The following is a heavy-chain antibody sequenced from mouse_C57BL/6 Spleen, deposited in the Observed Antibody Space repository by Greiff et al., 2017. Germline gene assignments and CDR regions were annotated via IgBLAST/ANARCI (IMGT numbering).Heavy chain of an antibody. CDR1: GFTFSDYG. CDR2: ISSGSSTI. CDR3: ARVNYGYAMDY. V-gene: IGHV5-17*01. J-gene: IGHJ4*01. Sequence: EVQLQESGGGLVKPGGSLKLSCAASGFTFSDYGMHWVRQAPEKGLEWVAYISSGSSTIYYADTVKGRFTISRDNAKNTLFLQMTSLRSEDTAMYYCARVNYGYAMDYWGQGTSVTVSS. D-gene: IGHD1-1*01.